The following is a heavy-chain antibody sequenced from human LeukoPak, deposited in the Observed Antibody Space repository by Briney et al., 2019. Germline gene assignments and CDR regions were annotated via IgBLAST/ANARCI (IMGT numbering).Heavy chain of an antibody. V-gene: IGHV3-48*04. CDR2: ISCSSSTI. CDR3: ARGAAMVTYYYYYMDV. D-gene: IGHD5-18*01. Sequence: PGGSLRLSCAASGFTFSSYSMNWVRQAPGKGLEWVSYISCSSSTIYYADSVKGRFTISRDNAKNSLYLQMNSLRAEDTAVYYCARGAAMVTYYYYYMDVWGKGTTVTVSS. J-gene: IGHJ6*03. CDR1: GFTFSSYS.